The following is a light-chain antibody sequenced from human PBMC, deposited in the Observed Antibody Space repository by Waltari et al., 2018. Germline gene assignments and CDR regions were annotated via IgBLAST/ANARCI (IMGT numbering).Light chain of an antibody. V-gene: IGLV1-40*01. CDR3: QSFDIRLSGGVV. J-gene: IGLJ3*02. CDR2: GEH. CDR1: SSNSGAGHD. Sequence: QSVLTQPPSMSGAPGQRVTISCTGSSSNSGAGHDVHWYQVFPGTAPKLLIYGEHTRPSGAPDRFSGSKSDTSASLASGGLQAEDEADYYCQSFDIRLSGGVVFGGGTKVTVL.